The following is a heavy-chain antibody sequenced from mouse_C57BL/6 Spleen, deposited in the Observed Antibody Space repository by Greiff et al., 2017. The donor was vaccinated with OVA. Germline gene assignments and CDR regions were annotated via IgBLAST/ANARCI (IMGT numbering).Heavy chain of an antibody. Sequence: DVQLQESGPGLVKPSQSLSLTCSVTGYSITSGYYWNWIRQFPGNKLEWMGYISYDGSNNYNPSLKNRISITRDTSKNQFFLKLNSVTTEDTATYYCAREGKNFDYWGQGTTLTVSS. CDR1: GYSITSGYY. V-gene: IGHV3-6*01. CDR3: AREGKNFDY. CDR2: ISYDGSN. J-gene: IGHJ2*01.